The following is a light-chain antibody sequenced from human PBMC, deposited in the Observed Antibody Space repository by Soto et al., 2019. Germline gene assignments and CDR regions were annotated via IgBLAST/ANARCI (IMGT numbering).Light chain of an antibody. CDR3: QQRSDWPST. Sequence: EIVLTQSPATLSLSLGERATLSCRASQSVGTYFAWYQQKPGQAPRLLLYDSSNRATGIPARFSGSGSGTDFTLTISSLEPEDFAVYYCQQRSDWPSTFGGGTKVEIK. CDR1: QSVGTY. J-gene: IGKJ4*01. V-gene: IGKV3-11*01. CDR2: DSS.